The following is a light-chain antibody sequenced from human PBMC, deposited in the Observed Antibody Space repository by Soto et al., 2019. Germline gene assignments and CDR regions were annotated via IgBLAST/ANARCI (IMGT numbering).Light chain of an antibody. CDR2: EVN. J-gene: IGLJ1*01. CDR1: SSDIGYYDY. V-gene: IGLV2-14*01. Sequence: QSVLTQPASVSGSPGQSITISCTGTSSDIGYYDYVSWYQHHSGKAPKLIIYEVNSRPSGVSNRFSGSKSVNTASLTISGLQAEDEADYFCSSHSSSSVYYVFGTGTKVTVL. CDR3: SSHSSSSVYYV.